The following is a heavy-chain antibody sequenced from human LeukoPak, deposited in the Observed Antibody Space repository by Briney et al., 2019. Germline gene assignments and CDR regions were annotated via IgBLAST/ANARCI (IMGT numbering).Heavy chain of an antibody. CDR3: ARAQIVGALSSDFDY. V-gene: IGHV4-39*07. CDR2: IFYSGST. D-gene: IGHD1-26*01. CDR1: GGSISTSNYY. Sequence: SETLSLTCTVSGGSISTSNYYWGWIRQPPGKGLEWIGNIFYSGSTYYSPSLRSRVTISLDTSKNQFSLKLSSVTAADTAVYYCARAQIVGALSSDFDYWGQGTLVTVSS. J-gene: IGHJ4*02.